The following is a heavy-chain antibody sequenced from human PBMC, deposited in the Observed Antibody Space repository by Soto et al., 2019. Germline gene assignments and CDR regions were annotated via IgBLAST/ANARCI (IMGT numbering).Heavy chain of an antibody. V-gene: IGHV4-39*01. D-gene: IGHD6-13*01. CDR1: GGSISSGTYY. J-gene: IGHJ3*02. Sequence: SETLSLTCTVSGGSISSGTYYWGWIRQSPGKGLEWIGSMYYSVTTYYNPSLKSRATISVDMSKNQFSLKLSSVTAADTAVYFCTIVRPTSKWYSLDIWGQGTLVTVS. CDR2: MYYSVTT. CDR3: TIVRPTSKWYSLDI.